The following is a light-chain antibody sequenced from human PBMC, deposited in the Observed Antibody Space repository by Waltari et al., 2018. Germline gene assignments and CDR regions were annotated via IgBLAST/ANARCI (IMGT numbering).Light chain of an antibody. CDR1: GLRGYY. CDR3: YSRDSSGDHLRV. J-gene: IGLJ1*01. Sequence: SSELTQDPAVSVALGQTVRITCQGDGLRGYYASWSQQKPGQAPVLVIFGKNNRPSGIPDRFSGSSSGNTVSLTITGAQAEDEADYYCYSRDSSGDHLRVFGTGTRVTVL. CDR2: GKN. V-gene: IGLV3-19*01.